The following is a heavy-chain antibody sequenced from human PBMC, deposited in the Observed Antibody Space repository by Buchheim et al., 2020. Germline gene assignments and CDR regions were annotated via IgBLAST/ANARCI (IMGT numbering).Heavy chain of an antibody. J-gene: IGHJ4*02. CDR2: ISGDGDTT. Sequence: EVQLVESGGGLVQPGGSLRLSCAASGFTFSSYAINWVRQAPGKGLEWVSAISGDGDTTYYADSVRGRFTISIDNSKNTLDLQMNSLRAEDTAVYFCAKSRWLATVEDFYFDYWGQGTL. V-gene: IGHV3-23*04. D-gene: IGHD5-12*01. CDR1: GFTFSSYA. CDR3: AKSRWLATVEDFYFDY.